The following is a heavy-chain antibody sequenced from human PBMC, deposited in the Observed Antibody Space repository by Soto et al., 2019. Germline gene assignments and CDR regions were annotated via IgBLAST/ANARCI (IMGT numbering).Heavy chain of an antibody. CDR2: IYWDDDK. J-gene: IGHJ1*01. CDR1: GLSLSTTGDT. Sequence: SRPTLLNPTQTLTLTCTFSGLSLSTTGDTRGWIRQHPRKALEWLALIYWDDDKRYSPSLKSRLTITKDTSKNQVVLTMTNMDPVDTATYYCAHRLARGATGLYFQHWGQGTPVTVSS. V-gene: IGHV2-5*02. D-gene: IGHD3-9*01. CDR3: AHRLARGATGLYFQH.